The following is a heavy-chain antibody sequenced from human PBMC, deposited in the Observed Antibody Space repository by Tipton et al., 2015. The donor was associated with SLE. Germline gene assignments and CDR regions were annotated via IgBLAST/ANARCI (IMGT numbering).Heavy chain of an antibody. D-gene: IGHD4-11*01. J-gene: IGHJ3*02. CDR1: GSILTSYW. CDR3: VRGDSPWAFHT. CDR2: IKSDGGTT. V-gene: IGHV3-74*01. Sequence: GSLRLSCAVSGSILTSYWMYWVRQAPGKGLEWVSRIKSDGGTTDYADSVKGRFTISRDNARNTLYLQMNSLRAEDTAVYYCVRGDSPWAFHTWGQGTMVTVSS.